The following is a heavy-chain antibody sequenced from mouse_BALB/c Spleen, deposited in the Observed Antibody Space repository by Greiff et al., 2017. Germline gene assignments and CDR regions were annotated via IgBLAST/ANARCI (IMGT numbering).Heavy chain of an antibody. CDR2: ISYDGSN. CDR3: ASNAGIRPWFAY. D-gene: IGHD1-1*01. CDR1: GYSITSGYY. Sequence: EVKLMESGPGLVKPSQSLSLTCSVTGYSITSGYYWNWIRQFPGNKLEWMGYISYDGSNNYNPSLKNRISITRDTSKNQFFLKLNSVTTEDTATYYCASNAGIRPWFAYWGQGTLVTVSA. J-gene: IGHJ3*01. V-gene: IGHV3-6*02.